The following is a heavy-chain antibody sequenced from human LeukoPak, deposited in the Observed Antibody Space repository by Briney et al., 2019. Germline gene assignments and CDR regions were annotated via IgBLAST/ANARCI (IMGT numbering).Heavy chain of an antibody. Sequence: SVTVSCTASGGTFSSYAISWVRQAPGQGLEWMGGIIPIFGTANYAQKFQGRVTITADESTSTAYMELSSLRSEDTAVYYCARDSGYYDSSGYRDYWGQGTLVTVSS. CDR2: IIPIFGTA. CDR3: ARDSGYYDSSGYRDY. J-gene: IGHJ4*02. CDR1: GGTFSSYA. D-gene: IGHD3-22*01. V-gene: IGHV1-69*13.